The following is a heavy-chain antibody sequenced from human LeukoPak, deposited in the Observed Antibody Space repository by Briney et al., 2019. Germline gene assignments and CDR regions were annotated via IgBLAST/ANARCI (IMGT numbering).Heavy chain of an antibody. D-gene: IGHD2-2*01. CDR2: ISYDGSNK. V-gene: IGHV3-30*18. Sequence: PGGSLRLSCAASGFTFSSYGMHWVRQAPGKGLEWVAVISYDGSNKYYADSVKGRFTISRDNSKNTLYLRMNSLRADDTAVYYCAKGRCISCYHFDYWGQGTLVTVSS. CDR1: GFTFSSYG. CDR3: AKGRCISCYHFDY. J-gene: IGHJ4*02.